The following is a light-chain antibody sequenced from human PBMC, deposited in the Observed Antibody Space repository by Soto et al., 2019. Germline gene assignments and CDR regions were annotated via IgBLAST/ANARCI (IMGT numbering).Light chain of an antibody. CDR2: KAS. CDR3: QQYNSYPRT. CDR1: QSISSW. Sequence: DIQMTQSPSTLSASVGDSVTIACRASQSISSWLAWYQQKPGKAPKLLIYKASSLESGVPSRFSGSGSGTEFTLTISSLQPDDFATYYCQQYNSYPRTFGGGTKVDIK. V-gene: IGKV1-5*03. J-gene: IGKJ4*01.